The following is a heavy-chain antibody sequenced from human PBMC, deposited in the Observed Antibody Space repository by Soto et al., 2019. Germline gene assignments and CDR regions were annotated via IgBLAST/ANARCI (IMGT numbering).Heavy chain of an antibody. Sequence: SETLSLTCAVYGGSFSGYYWSWIRQPPGKGLEWIGEINHSGSTNYNPSLKSRVTISVDTSKNQFSLKLSSVTAADTAVYYCARGNHRSSGWYMDRYEKYNWFDPWGQGTLVTVSS. CDR3: ARGNHRSSGWYMDRYEKYNWFDP. D-gene: IGHD6-19*01. CDR1: GGSFSGYY. CDR2: INHSGST. V-gene: IGHV4-34*01. J-gene: IGHJ5*02.